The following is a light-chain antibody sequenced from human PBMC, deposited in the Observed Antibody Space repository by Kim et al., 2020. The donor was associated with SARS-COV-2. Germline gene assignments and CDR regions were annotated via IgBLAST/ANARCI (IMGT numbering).Light chain of an antibody. J-gene: IGKJ1*01. CDR1: QSVSSSY. CDR3: QQYGSSPGT. V-gene: IGKV3-20*01. CDR2: GAS. Sequence: EIVLTQSPGTLSLSPGERATLSCRASQSVSSSYLAWYQQKPGQAPRLLIYGASSRATGIPDRFSGSGSGTDFTLTINRLEPEDFAVYYCQQYGSSPGTLGQGTKVDIK.